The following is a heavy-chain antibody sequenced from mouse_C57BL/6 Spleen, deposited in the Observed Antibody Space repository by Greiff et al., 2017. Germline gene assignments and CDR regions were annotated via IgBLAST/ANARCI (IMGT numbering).Heavy chain of an antibody. CDR3: ARSEGSSYWYFDV. Sequence: VQLQQPGAELVKPGASVKLSCKASGYTFTSYWMHWVKQRPGQGLEWIGMIHPNRGRTNYNEKFKSKATLTVDKSSSTAYMQLSSLTSEDSAVYYCARSEGSSYWYFDVWGTGTTVTVSS. D-gene: IGHD1-1*01. J-gene: IGHJ1*03. V-gene: IGHV1-64*01. CDR1: GYTFTSYW. CDR2: IHPNRGRT.